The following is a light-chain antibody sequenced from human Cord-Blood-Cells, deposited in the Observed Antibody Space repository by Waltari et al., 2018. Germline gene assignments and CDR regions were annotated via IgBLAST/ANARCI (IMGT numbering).Light chain of an antibody. Sequence: QSVLTQPPSVSEAPRQRVTISCSGSSSNIGNNAVNWYQQLPGKAPKLLIYYDDLLPSGVSDRFSGSKCGTSASLAISGLQAEDEADYYCAAWEDSLNGPVFGGGTKLTVL. V-gene: IGLV1-36*01. CDR2: YDD. CDR3: AAWEDSLNGPV. CDR1: SSNIGNNA. J-gene: IGLJ3*02.